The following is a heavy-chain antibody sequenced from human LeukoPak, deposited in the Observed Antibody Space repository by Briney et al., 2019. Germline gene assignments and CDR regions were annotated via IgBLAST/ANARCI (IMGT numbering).Heavy chain of an antibody. J-gene: IGHJ4*02. CDR1: GFPFGSYA. CDR2: ITNGGVTT. CDR3: VKLSSGSGSKFGFDA. V-gene: IGHV3-23*01. D-gene: IGHD6-19*01. Sequence: GGSLRLSCAASGFPFGSYAMSWVRQTPGKSLEWVSIITNGGVTTYYADSARGRFTISRDNSKNILYLQMNSLRAEDTAVYYCVKLSSGSGSKFGFDAWGQGTLVTVSS.